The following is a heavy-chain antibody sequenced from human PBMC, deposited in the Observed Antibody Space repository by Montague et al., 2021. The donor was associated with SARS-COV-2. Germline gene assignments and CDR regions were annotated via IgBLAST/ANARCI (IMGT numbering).Heavy chain of an antibody. CDR3: ARRTDILTGYYDY. V-gene: IGHV4-59*01. Sequence: SETLSLTCAVSGGSISHYYWSWIRQPLGKGLEWIGYIYSSGGTNYNPSLKSRVTLSLDAAKNHYSLRLSSVTAADTAVYYCARRTDILTGYYDYWGQGTLVTVSS. CDR1: GGSISHYY. CDR2: IYSSGGT. J-gene: IGHJ4*02. D-gene: IGHD3-9*01.